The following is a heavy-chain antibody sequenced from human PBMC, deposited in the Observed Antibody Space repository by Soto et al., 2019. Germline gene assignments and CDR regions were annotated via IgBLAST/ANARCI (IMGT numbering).Heavy chain of an antibody. V-gene: IGHV3-49*03. CDR3: TRDREIIMIVVPSFYYCGMDV. D-gene: IGHD3-22*01. CDR1: GFTFGDYA. CDR2: IRSKAYGGTT. J-gene: IGHJ6*02. Sequence: GGSLRLSCTASGFTFGDYAMSWFRQAPGKGLEWVGFIRSKAYGGTTEYAASVKGRFTISRDDSKSIAYLQMNSLKTEDTAVYYCTRDREIIMIVVPSFYYCGMDVWSQGTTVTVSS.